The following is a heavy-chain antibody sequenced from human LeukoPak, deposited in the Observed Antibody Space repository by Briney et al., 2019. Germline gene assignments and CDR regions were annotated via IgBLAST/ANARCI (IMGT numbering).Heavy chain of an antibody. CDR3: AAIPTYSGSYSNWFDP. D-gene: IGHD1-26*01. J-gene: IGHJ5*02. CDR1: GGSFSGYY. CDR2: IYYSGST. V-gene: IGHV4-59*08. Sequence: SETLSLTCAVYGGSFSGYYWSWIRQPPGEGLEWIGYIYYSGSTNYNPSLKSRVTISVDTSKNQFSLKLSSVTAADTAVYYCAAIPTYSGSYSNWFDPWGQGTLVTVSS.